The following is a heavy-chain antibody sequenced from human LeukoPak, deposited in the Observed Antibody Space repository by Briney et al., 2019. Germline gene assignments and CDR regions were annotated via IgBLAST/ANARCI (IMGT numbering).Heavy chain of an antibody. D-gene: IGHD6-19*01. V-gene: IGHV3-7*03. CDR1: GFPFSTYW. Sequence: GGSLRLSCAASGFPFSTYWMNWVRQAPGKGLEWVANIKLDGSEKNYVDSVKGRFTISRDNAKNSLYLHLNSLTVEDTAIYYCARDRWAVAATGDYYYYGMDVWGQGTTVTVSS. CDR2: IKLDGSEK. CDR3: ARDRWAVAATGDYYYYGMDV. J-gene: IGHJ6*02.